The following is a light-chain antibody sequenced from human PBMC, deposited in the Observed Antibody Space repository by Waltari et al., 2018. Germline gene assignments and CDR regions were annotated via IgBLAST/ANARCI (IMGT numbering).Light chain of an antibody. CDR3: AAWDDSLSGHVV. J-gene: IGLJ2*01. CDR2: NDI. V-gene: IGLV1-47*01. CDR1: SSNIGSNF. Sequence: QSVLTQPPSASGTPGQRITISCSGSSSNIGSNFVYWYQQVPGTAPKLLIYNDIQRPSGVTDRFSGSKSGPAAPLAISGLRAGDEAEYYCAAWDDSLSGHVVFGGGTKLTVL.